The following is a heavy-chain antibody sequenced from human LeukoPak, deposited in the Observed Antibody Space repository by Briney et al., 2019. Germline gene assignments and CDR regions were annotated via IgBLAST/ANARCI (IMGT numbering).Heavy chain of an antibody. CDR2: MCWEGGST. D-gene: IGHD1-26*01. Sequence: GGALRLSCAASGFTFDDFAMHWVRQAPGKGVGWVSLMCWEGGSTYYADSVKGRFTLSRDNSKNSLYLQMSSLTPEDTALYYCAKDALRIVGATRGLDYWGQGTLVTVSS. J-gene: IGHJ4*02. V-gene: IGHV3-43D*03. CDR3: AKDALRIVGATRGLDY. CDR1: GFTFDDFA.